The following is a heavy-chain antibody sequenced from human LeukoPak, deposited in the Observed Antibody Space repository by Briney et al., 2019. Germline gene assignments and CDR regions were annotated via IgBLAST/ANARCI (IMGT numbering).Heavy chain of an antibody. V-gene: IGHV4-34*01. CDR3: ATSGYPAGAFDI. J-gene: IGHJ3*02. D-gene: IGHD5-12*01. CDR1: GGSFSGYY. Sequence: SETLSLTCAVYGGSFSGYYWSWIRQPPGKGLEWIGEINHSGSANYNPSLKSRVTISVDTSKNQFSLKLSSVTAADTAVYYCATSGYPAGAFDIWGQGTMVTVSS. CDR2: INHSGSA.